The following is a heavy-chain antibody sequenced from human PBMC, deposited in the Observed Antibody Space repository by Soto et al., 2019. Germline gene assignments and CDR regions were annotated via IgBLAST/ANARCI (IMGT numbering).Heavy chain of an antibody. Sequence: EVQLVESGGGLVKPGGSLRLSCAASGFTFSNAWMSWVRQAPGKGLEGVGRIKSKTDGGTTDYAAPVKGRFTISRDDSKNTLYLQMNSLKTEDTAVYYCTTWGDIVVVVAATPGDYWGQGTLVTVSS. D-gene: IGHD2-15*01. CDR1: GFTFSNAW. CDR2: IKSKTDGGTT. CDR3: TTWGDIVVVVAATPGDY. J-gene: IGHJ4*02. V-gene: IGHV3-15*01.